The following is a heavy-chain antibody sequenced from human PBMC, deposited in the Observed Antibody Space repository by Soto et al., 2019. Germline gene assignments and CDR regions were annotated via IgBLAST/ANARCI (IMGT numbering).Heavy chain of an antibody. J-gene: IGHJ6*03. D-gene: IGHD4-17*01. CDR1: GFTFSSYG. CDR3: ARAHDYGDYTGYYYMDV. Sequence: TGVSLRLSCAASGFTFSSYGMHWVRQAPGKGLEWVAVIWYDGSNKYYADSVKGRFTISRDNSKNTLYLQMNSLRAEDTAVYYCARAHDYGDYTGYYYMDVWGKGTTVTVSS. V-gene: IGHV3-33*01. CDR2: IWYDGSNK.